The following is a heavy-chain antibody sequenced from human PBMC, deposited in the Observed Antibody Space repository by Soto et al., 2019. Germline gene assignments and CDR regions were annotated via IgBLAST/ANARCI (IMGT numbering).Heavy chain of an antibody. CDR2: ITSASDYI. CDR3: ARVGTGSSTPLDI. Sequence: GGSLRLSCVASGFIVTRSTMNWVRQAPGKGLEWVSSITSASDYIFYADSVKGRFTISRDNAKNSLYLQMDSLRAEDTAVYYCARVGTGSSTPLDIWGQGTMVTVSS. CDR1: GFIVTRST. D-gene: IGHD3-9*01. J-gene: IGHJ3*02. V-gene: IGHV3-21*01.